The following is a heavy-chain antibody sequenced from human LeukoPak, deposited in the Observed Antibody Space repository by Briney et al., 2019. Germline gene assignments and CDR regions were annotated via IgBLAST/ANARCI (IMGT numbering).Heavy chain of an antibody. CDR2: IIPTFGTA. V-gene: IGHV1-69*05. CDR1: GGTFSSYA. Sequence: SVKVSCKASGGTFSSYAISWVRQAPGQGLEWMGRIIPTFGTANYAQKFQGRVTITTDESTSTAYMELSSLRSEDTAVYYCARVVDFWSGYYQYWFDPWGQGTLVTVSS. D-gene: IGHD3-3*01. J-gene: IGHJ5*02. CDR3: ARVVDFWSGYYQYWFDP.